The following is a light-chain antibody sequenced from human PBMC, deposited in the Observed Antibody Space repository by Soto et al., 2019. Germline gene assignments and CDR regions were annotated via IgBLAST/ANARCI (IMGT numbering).Light chain of an antibody. CDR3: SSYTSSSTYV. V-gene: IGLV2-14*03. Sequence: QSALTQPASVSGSPGQSITISCTGTISDVGGYNYVSWYQQHPGKAPKLMIFDVSNRPSGVSNRFSGSKSGYTASLTISGLQAEDEADYYCSSYTSSSTYVFGTGTKLTDL. CDR2: DVS. J-gene: IGLJ1*01. CDR1: ISDVGGYNY.